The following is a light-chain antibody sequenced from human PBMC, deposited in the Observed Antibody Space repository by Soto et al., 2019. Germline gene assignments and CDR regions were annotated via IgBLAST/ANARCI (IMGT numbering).Light chain of an antibody. J-gene: IGLJ2*01. V-gene: IGLV2-14*01. CDR1: SSDVGGYNF. CDR3: SSYTTSITRVV. Sequence: QSALTQPASVSGSPGQSITISCTGTSSDVGGYNFVSWYQQHPGKAPKLMIYEVSNRPSGVSNRFSGSKSGNTASLTISGPQAEDEADYYCSSYTTSITRVVFGGGTKLTVL. CDR2: EVS.